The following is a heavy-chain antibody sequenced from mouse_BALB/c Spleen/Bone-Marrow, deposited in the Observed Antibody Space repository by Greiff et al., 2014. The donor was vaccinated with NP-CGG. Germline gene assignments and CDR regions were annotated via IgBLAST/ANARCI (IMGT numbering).Heavy chain of an antibody. CDR1: GFNIKDTY. CDR2: IDPANGNT. V-gene: IGHV14-3*02. CDR3: ANYYYGSHFDY. Sequence: VQLQQPGAALVKPGASVKLSCTASGFNIKDTYMHWVKQRPEQGLEWIGRIDPANGNTKYDPKFQSKATITADTSSNTAYMQLSSLTSEDTAVYYCANYYYGSHFDYWGQGTTLTVSS. J-gene: IGHJ2*01. D-gene: IGHD1-1*01.